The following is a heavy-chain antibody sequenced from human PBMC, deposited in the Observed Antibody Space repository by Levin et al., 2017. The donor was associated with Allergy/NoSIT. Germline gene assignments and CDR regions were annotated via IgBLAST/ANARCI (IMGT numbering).Heavy chain of an antibody. CDR3: AREGGGGEMKY. D-gene: IGHD2-15*01. Sequence: GESLKISCQGSGYSFSSYWIGWVRHTPGKGLEWMGIIYPGDSDTIYSPAFQGHVTISADRSTNTAYLQWSSLKASDTAIYYCAREGGGGEMKYWGQGTLVTVSS. CDR1: GYSFSSYW. CDR2: IYPGDSDT. V-gene: IGHV5-51*01. J-gene: IGHJ4*02.